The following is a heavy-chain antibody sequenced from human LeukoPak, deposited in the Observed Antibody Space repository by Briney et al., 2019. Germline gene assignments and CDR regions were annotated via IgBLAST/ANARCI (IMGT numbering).Heavy chain of an antibody. CDR2: ISNDGSRK. D-gene: IGHD3-3*01. CDR3: ARDRAWNYFDY. Sequence: GGSLRLSCAPSGLTFSRHGMHWVRQAPGKGLEWVAIISNDGSRKYYAHFVEGRFTISRDNSKNTLYLQMDSLRAEDTAVYYCARDRAWNYFDYWGQGTLVTVSS. V-gene: IGHV3-30*03. J-gene: IGHJ4*02. CDR1: GLTFSRHG.